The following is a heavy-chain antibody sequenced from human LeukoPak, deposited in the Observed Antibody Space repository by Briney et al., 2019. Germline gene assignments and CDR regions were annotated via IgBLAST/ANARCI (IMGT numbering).Heavy chain of an antibody. V-gene: IGHV4-39*07. CDR1: GGSISSSSYY. CDR3: ARDELVDNDSSGYYFY. J-gene: IGHJ4*02. CDR2: IYYSGST. Sequence: SETLSLTCTVSGGSISSSSYYWGWIRQPPGKGLEWIGSIYYSGSTYYNPSLKSRVTISVDRSKNQFSLKLSSVTAADTAVYYCARDELVDNDSSGYYFYWGQGTLVTVSS. D-gene: IGHD3-22*01.